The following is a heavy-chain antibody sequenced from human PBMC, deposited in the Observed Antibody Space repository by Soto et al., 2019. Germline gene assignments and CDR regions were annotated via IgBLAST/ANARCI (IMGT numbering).Heavy chain of an antibody. D-gene: IGHD3-22*01. CDR1: GFTVSSNY. J-gene: IGHJ1*01. Sequence: GGSLRLSCAASGFTVSSNYMSWVRQAPGKGLEWVSVIYSSGSTYYADSVKGRFTISRHNSKNTLYLQMNSLRAEDTAVYYCANLYYDSSGYYYAEYFQHWGQGTLVTVSS. V-gene: IGHV3-66*01. CDR3: ANLYYDSSGYYYAEYFQH. CDR2: IYSSGST.